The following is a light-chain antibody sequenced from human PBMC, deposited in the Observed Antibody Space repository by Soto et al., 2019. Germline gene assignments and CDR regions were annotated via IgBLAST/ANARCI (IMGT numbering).Light chain of an antibody. CDR2: GAS. V-gene: IGKV1-12*01. J-gene: IGKJ4*01. CDR1: QGIGTW. Sequence: DIHMTQSPSSVSASVGDRVTITCRASQGIGTWLAWYQQKPGKAPKYLIYGASSLHSGVPSRFSGNGTGTDFTLTLSGLQPEDFATYYCQQANHFPLPFGGGTRVEIK. CDR3: QQANHFPLP.